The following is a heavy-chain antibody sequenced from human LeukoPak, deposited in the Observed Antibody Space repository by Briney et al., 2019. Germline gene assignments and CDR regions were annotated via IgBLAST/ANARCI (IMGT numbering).Heavy chain of an antibody. V-gene: IGHV4-59*01. D-gene: IGHD4-23*01. CDR1: GGSISSYY. CDR3: AREELRWGFDY. Sequence: PSETLSLTCTVSGGSISSYYWSWIRQPPGKGLEWIGYIYYSGSTNYNPSLKSRVTISVDTSKNQFSLKLSSLTAADTAVYYCAREELRWGFDYWGQGTLVTVPS. J-gene: IGHJ4*02. CDR2: IYYSGST.